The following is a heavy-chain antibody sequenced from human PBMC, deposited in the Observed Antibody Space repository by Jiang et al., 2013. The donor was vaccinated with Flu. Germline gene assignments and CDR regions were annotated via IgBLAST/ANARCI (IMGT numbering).Heavy chain of an antibody. CDR1: GFTFSSYG. V-gene: IGHV3-30*02. CDR2: IRYDGSNK. J-gene: IGHJ4*02. D-gene: IGHD6-13*01. Sequence: GVVQPGGSLRLSCAASGFTFSSYGMHWVRQAPGKGLEWVAFIRYDGSNKYYADSVKGRFTISRDNSKNTLYLQMNSLRAEDTAVYYCAKEGSRIAAAGTVDYWGQGTLVTVSS. CDR3: AKEGSRIAAAGTVDY.